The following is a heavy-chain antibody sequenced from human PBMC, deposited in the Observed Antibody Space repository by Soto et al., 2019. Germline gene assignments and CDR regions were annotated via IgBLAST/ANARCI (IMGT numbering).Heavy chain of an antibody. CDR3: ARDLCASEPH. CDR2: IRGRGSPT. V-gene: IGHV3-23*01. Sequence: EVQLLESGGVLVQPGGSLRLSCAASGFTFSDYAMSWVRQAPGKGLEWVSAIRGRGSPTYYADAGNGRFTISRDNSKNTLFLQMHSLRGEDTAVYYCARDLCASEPHWGQGTLVTVSS. CDR1: GFTFSDYA. J-gene: IGHJ4*02.